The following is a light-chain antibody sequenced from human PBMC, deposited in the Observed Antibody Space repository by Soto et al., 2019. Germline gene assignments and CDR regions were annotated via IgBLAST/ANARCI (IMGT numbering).Light chain of an antibody. CDR3: QQSYSTPIT. V-gene: IGKV1-39*01. Sequence: DIQMTQSPSSLSASVGDRVTITCRASQSISSYLNWYQQKPGKAPKLLIYAASSLQSGVPSRFSCSGSGTDFTLTISSLQPEDFATYYCQQSYSTPITFCQGTRLEIK. CDR2: AAS. J-gene: IGKJ5*01. CDR1: QSISSY.